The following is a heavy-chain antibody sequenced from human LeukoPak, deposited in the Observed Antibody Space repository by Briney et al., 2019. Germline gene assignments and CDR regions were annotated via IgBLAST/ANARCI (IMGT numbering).Heavy chain of an antibody. V-gene: IGHV3-11*06. D-gene: IGHD6-13*01. Sequence: GGSLGLSCAASGFTFSDYYMSWIRQAPGKGLEWVSYISSSSSYTNYADSVKGRFTISRDNAKNSLYLQMNSLRAEDTAVYYCARSSSSWLSHLYYYYGMDVWGKGTTVTVSS. CDR2: ISSSSSYT. J-gene: IGHJ6*04. CDR1: GFTFSDYY. CDR3: ARSSSSWLSHLYYYYGMDV.